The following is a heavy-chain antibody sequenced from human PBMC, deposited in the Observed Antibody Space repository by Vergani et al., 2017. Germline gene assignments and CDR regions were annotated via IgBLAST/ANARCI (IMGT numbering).Heavy chain of an antibody. CDR2: ISAYNGNT. Sequence: QVQVVQSGAEVKKPGASVKVSCKASGYTFTSHGISWVRRAPGQGLEWMGWISAYNGNTNYGQQLQGRVTMTTDTSTSTAFMELRSLRSDDTAVYYCARVSVMGNCNPRNYYFDYWGQGTLVTVSS. CDR3: ARVSVMGNCNPRNYYFDY. V-gene: IGHV1-18*01. CDR1: GYTFTSHG. D-gene: IGHD1-1*01. J-gene: IGHJ4*02.